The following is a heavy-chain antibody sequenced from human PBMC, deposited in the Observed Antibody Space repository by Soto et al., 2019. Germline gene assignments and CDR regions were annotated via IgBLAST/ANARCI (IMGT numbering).Heavy chain of an antibody. V-gene: IGHV1-18*04. CDR3: ARTGGSYSH. D-gene: IGHD1-26*01. Sequence: ASVKVSCKASGYTCTSYGISWVRQAPGQGLEWMGWSSAYNGNTNYAQKLQGRVTLTTDTSTSTASMQPRSLRSEDTAVYYCARTGGSYSHWGQGTLVTVSS. CDR2: SSAYNGNT. J-gene: IGHJ4*02. CDR1: GYTCTSYG.